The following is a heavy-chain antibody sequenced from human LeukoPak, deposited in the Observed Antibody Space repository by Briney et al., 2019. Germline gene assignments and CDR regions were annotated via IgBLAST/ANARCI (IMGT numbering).Heavy chain of an antibody. V-gene: IGHV3-15*01. D-gene: IGHD4-17*01. CDR1: GFTLSDHY. CDR2: ITSKSYEGTT. J-gene: IGHJ5*02. Sequence: PGGSLRLSCVVSGFTLSDHYIDWVRQAPGKGLEWVARITSKSYEGTTDYAAPVKGRFTISRDDSKNTLYLQMNSLEIEDTAVYYCSTAFYGAPLAWGQGTLVTVSS. CDR3: STAFYGAPLA.